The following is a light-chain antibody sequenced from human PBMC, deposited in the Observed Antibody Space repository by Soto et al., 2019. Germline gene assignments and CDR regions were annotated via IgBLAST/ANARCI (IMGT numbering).Light chain of an antibody. J-gene: IGKJ1*01. CDR1: QQGVSSY. CDR3: QQSKTSPWT. Sequence: EIVLTQSPGTLSLSPGERATLSYRAGQQGVSSYLAWYQQKPGQAPRLLIYRASSRATGIPDRFSGSGSGTDFTLIISRLEPEDFAVYYCQQSKTSPWTFGQGTKVDIK. CDR2: RAS. V-gene: IGKV3-20*01.